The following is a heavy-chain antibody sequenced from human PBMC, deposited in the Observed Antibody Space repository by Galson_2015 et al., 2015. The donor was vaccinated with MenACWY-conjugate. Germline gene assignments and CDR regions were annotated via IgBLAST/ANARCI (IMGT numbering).Heavy chain of an antibody. V-gene: IGHV3-30*03. J-gene: IGHJ5*02. D-gene: IGHD6-13*01. CDR1: GFSLSSYG. CDR2: ISYDGSKT. CDR3: ARDHSPSYASSWYSGSNWFDP. Sequence: SLRLSCAASGFSLSSYGMHWVRQAPGKGLEWVAVISYDGSKTFYADSVKGRFTISRDTSKNILYLQMNSLRVEDTAVYSCARDHSPSYASSWYSGSNWFDPWGQGTLVTVSS.